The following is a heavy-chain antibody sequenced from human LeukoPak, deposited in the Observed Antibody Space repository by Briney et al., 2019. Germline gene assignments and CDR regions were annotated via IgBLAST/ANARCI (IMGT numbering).Heavy chain of an antibody. CDR2: ISWNSDSI. V-gene: IGHV3-9*01. J-gene: IGHJ5*02. D-gene: IGHD3-10*01. CDR3: ARAGSTMAWVWFDP. CDR1: GFTFDDYA. Sequence: PGGSLRLSCAVSGFTFDDYAMHWVRQAPGKGLEWVSGISWNSDSIGYADSVKGRFTISRDNANNSLYLQMSSLRAEDTAVYYCARAGSTMAWVWFDPWGQGTLVTVSS.